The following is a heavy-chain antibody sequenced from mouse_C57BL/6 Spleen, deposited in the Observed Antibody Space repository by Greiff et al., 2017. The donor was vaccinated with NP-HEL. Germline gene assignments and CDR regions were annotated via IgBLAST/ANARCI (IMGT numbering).Heavy chain of an antibody. CDR2: ISYDGSN. CDR1: GYSITSGYY. CDR3: ARSTVVATRRFAY. V-gene: IGHV3-6*01. J-gene: IGHJ3*01. Sequence: EVQLQQSGPGLVKPSQSLSLTCSVTGYSITSGYYWNWIRQFPGNKLEWMGYISYDGSNNYNPSLKNRISITRDTSKNQFFLKLNSVTTEDTATYYCARSTVVATRRFAYWGQGTLVTVSA. D-gene: IGHD1-1*01.